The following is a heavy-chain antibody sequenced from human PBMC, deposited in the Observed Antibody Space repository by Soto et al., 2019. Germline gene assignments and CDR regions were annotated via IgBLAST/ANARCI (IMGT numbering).Heavy chain of an antibody. D-gene: IGHD3-22*01. V-gene: IGHV1-69*01. CDR3: ARDNSGDDCSGYYLRS. J-gene: IGHJ5*02. CDR1: GGNFSSYA. CDR2: ITPIFGTA. Sequence: QGQLVQSGAEVKKPGSSVKVSCKASGGNFSSYAISWVRQAPGQGLEWMGGITPIFGTANYAQKAQGSVKITAAEDTSTAYMELSSLSSEDTAVYYCARDNSGDDCSGYYLRSWGQGTLGTVSS.